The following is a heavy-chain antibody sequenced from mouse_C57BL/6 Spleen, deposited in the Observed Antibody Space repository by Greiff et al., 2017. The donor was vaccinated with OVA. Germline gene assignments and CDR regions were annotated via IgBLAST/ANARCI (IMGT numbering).Heavy chain of an antibody. D-gene: IGHD2-5*01. CDR1: GFNFKDYY. J-gene: IGHJ2*01. Sequence: EVQLQQSGADLVKPGASVKLSCTASGFNFKDYYMHWVQQRPEQGLEWIGRIDTEGGETKYAPKFQGKVTITEDTSSNTAYLQLSSLTSEDTAIYYCARHSYSNYLDYWGQGTTLTVSS. V-gene: IGHV14-2*01. CDR3: ARHSYSNYLDY. CDR2: IDTEGGET.